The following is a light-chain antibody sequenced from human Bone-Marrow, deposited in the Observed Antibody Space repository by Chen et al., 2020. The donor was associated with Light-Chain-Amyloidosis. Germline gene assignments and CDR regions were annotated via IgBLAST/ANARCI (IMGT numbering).Light chain of an antibody. Sequence: SYELTQPPSVSVSPGQTARITCSGDDLPTKYAYWYQQKPGQAPVLVIHRDTERPSGISERFSGSSSGTTATLTSSGVQAEDEADYHCQSADSSGTEEVIFGGGTKLTVL. CDR2: RDT. J-gene: IGLJ2*01. CDR1: DLPTKY. V-gene: IGLV3-25*03. CDR3: QSADSSGTEEVI.